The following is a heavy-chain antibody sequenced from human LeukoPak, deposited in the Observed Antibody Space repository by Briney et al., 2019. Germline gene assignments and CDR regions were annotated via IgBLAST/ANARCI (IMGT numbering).Heavy chain of an antibody. CDR3: AKDGDSSPTRY. V-gene: IGHV3-23*01. Sequence: GGSLRLSCAASGFTFSSYAMRWVRQAPGKGLEWVSAISGSGGSTYYADSVKGRFTISRDNSKNTLYLQMNSLRAEDTAVYYCAKDGDSSPTRYWGQGTLVTVSS. D-gene: IGHD6-13*01. J-gene: IGHJ4*02. CDR1: GFTFSSYA. CDR2: ISGSGGST.